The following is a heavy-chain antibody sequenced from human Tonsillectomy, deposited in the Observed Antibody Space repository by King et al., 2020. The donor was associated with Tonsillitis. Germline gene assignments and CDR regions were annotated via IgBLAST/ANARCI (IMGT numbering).Heavy chain of an antibody. V-gene: IGHV5-51*03. CDR3: ARSGDDYAPFNN. CDR2: IYPGDSYT. J-gene: IGHJ4*02. Sequence: VQLVESGAEVKKPGESLKISCKGSGYTFTSYWIGWGRQMPGKGLVRMGIIYPGDSYTIYSPSFQGQVTISADKSISPASLQWTSLKASDTAIYYCARSGDDYAPFNNWGQGTLVTVSS. CDR1: GYTFTSYW. D-gene: IGHD4-17*01.